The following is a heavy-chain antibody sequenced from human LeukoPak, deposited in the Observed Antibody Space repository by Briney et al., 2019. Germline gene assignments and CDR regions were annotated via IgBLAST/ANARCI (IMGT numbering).Heavy chain of an antibody. D-gene: IGHD5-18*01. CDR1: GFTFSSYA. Sequence: PGGSLRLSCAASGFTFSSYAKSWVRQAPGKGLEWVSAISGSGGSTYYADSVKGRFTISRDNSKNTLYLQMNSLRAEDTAVYYCAKAVSAAMAPYYFDYWGQGTLVTVSS. CDR3: AKAVSAAMAPYYFDY. V-gene: IGHV3-23*01. J-gene: IGHJ4*02. CDR2: ISGSGGST.